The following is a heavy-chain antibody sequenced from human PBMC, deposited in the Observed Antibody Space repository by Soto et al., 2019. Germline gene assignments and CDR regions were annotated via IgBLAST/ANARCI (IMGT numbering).Heavy chain of an antibody. J-gene: IGHJ4*02. CDR2: MWYDGSNK. V-gene: IGHV3-33*01. Sequence: QVQLVESGGGVVQPGRSLRLSCAASGFSFSNCAMHWVRQAPGKGLEWVALMWYDGSNKYYADSMKGRFTISRDNSKNTVYLQMNSLRAEDTAIYYCARDYSMTTVTMGSWGQGTLVTVSS. D-gene: IGHD4-17*01. CDR1: GFSFSNCA. CDR3: ARDYSMTTVTMGS.